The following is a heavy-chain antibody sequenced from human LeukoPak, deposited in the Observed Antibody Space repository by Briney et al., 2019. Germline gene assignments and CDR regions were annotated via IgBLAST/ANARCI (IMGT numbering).Heavy chain of an antibody. J-gene: IGHJ4*02. D-gene: IGHD3-22*01. Sequence: PGGSLRLSCAASGFTFDDYAMHWVRQAPGKGLEWVSGISWNSGSIGYADSVKGRFTISRDNAKNSLYLQMNSLRAEDTAVYYCAREDYYDSSGYYYYWGQGTLVTVSS. V-gene: IGHV3-9*01. CDR1: GFTFDDYA. CDR3: AREDYYDSSGYYYY. CDR2: ISWNSGSI.